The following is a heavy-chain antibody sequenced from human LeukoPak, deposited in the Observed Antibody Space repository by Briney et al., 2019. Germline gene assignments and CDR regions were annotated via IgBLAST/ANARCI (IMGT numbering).Heavy chain of an antibody. Sequence: GGSLRLSCAASGFTFSSYAMSWVRQAPGKGLEWVSAISGSGGSTYYADSVKGRFTISRDNSKNTLYLQMNSLRAEDTAVYSCAKDIAARPGYNWFDPWGQGTLVTVSS. CDR1: GFTFSSYA. CDR3: AKDIAARPGYNWFDP. CDR2: ISGSGGST. D-gene: IGHD6-6*01. J-gene: IGHJ5*02. V-gene: IGHV3-23*01.